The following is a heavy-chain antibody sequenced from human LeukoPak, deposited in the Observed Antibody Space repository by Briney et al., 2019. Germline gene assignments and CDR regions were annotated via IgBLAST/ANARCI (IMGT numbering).Heavy chain of an antibody. CDR3: ARGLSCSGNTCYAAHFDS. CDR2: INVDNDNK. J-gene: IGHJ4*02. Sequence: ASVKVSCKASGYTFTSYLIHWVRQAPGQSLEWMGWINVDNDNKKESQNFQGRLTLTRDTSASTAYMELRSLRSDDTAVYYCARGLSCSGNTCYAAHFDSWGQGTLVTVSS. V-gene: IGHV1-3*01. D-gene: IGHD2-15*01. CDR1: GYTFTSYL.